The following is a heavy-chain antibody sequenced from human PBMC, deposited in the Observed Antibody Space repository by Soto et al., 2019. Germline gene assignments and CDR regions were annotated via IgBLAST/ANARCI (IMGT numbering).Heavy chain of an antibody. V-gene: IGHV4-59*08. CDR2: IYYAGST. D-gene: IGHD3-3*02. CDR1: GGSFSPNY. Sequence: QLQLQESSLGLVKPSETLSITCTVSGGSFSPNYWSWIRQPPGKGLEWVGYIYYAGSTSYNPSLKSRVTISLDTSKSQFSLSLSSVTAADTAVYYCARLGAFYQSLDPWGPGTLVTVSS. CDR3: ARLGAFYQSLDP. J-gene: IGHJ5*02.